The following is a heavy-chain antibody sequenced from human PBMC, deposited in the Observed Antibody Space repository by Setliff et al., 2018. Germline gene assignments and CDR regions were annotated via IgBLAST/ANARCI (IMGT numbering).Heavy chain of an antibody. D-gene: IGHD1-1*01. CDR3: ARDRGSNNSPEDFDY. V-gene: IGHV4-61*02. Sequence: SETLSLTCTVSGDSISRAKYYWSWIRQSAGKGLECIGRIYTDGSTKYNPSLNSRITLLIDTAKNQIPLRLSSVTAADTAVYYCARDRGSNNSPEDFDYWGLGTLVTVSS. CDR1: GDSISRAKYY. J-gene: IGHJ4*02. CDR2: IYTDGST.